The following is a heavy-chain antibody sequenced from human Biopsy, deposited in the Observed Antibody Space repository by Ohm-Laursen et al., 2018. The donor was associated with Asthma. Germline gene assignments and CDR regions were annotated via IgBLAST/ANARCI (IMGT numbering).Heavy chain of an antibody. D-gene: IGHD6-13*01. V-gene: IGHV1-2*06. CDR1: GYTFIGCP. CDR3: ARGQKSAGDRWFDP. J-gene: IGHJ5*02. Sequence: ASVKVSCKASGYTFIGCPIHWMRQAPGQGLEWMGRINPNSGGTNYAQKFQGRVTMTRDTSISTAYMEVSRLRSDDTAVYYCARGQKSAGDRWFDPWGQGTLVSVST. CDR2: INPNSGGT.